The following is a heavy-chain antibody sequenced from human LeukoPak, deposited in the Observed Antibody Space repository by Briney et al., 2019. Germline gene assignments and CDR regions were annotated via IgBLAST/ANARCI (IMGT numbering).Heavy chain of an antibody. V-gene: IGHV5-51*01. CDR1: GYRFTNYW. D-gene: IGHD5-12*01. CDR2: IYPGDSDT. Sequence: GESLKISCKGSGYRFTNYWIGWVRRMPGKGLEWIGIIYPGDSDTRYSPSFQGQVTISADKSISTAYLQWSSLKASDTAMYYCARQFSGFYYYFDYWGQGTLVTVSS. J-gene: IGHJ4*02. CDR3: ARQFSGFYYYFDY.